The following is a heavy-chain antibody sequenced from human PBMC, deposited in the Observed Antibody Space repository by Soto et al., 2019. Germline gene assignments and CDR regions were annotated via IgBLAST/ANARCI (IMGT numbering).Heavy chain of an antibody. CDR3: AKSNYASGLFPSDYYYGMDV. J-gene: IGHJ6*02. V-gene: IGHV3-23*01. CDR2: ISGSGGST. Sequence: GGSLRLSCAASGFTFSSYAMSWVRQAPGKGLEWVSAISGSGGSTYYADSVKGRFTISRDNSKNTLYLQMNSLRAEDTAVYYWAKSNYASGLFPSDYYYGMDVWGQGTTVTVSS. CDR1: GFTFSSYA. D-gene: IGHD1-7*01.